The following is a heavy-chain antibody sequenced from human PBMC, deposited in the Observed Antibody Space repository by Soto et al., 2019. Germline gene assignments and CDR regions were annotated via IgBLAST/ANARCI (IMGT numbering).Heavy chain of an antibody. CDR1: GFTFNTHA. J-gene: IGHJ5*02. CDR2: ISYDGSNK. CDR3: ARDVSGSGTKGLDP. D-gene: IGHD3-10*01. V-gene: IGHV3-30-3*01. Sequence: PGGSLRLSCAASGFTFNTHAMHWVRQAPGKGLEWVALISYDGSNKYYADSVKGRFTISRDNSKNTLSLQMNSLRAEDTAVYYCARDVSGSGTKGLDPWGQGILVTVSS.